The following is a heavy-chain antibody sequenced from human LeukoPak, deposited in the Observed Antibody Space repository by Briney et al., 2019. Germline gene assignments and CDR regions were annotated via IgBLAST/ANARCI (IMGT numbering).Heavy chain of an antibody. CDR2: INIGGTNT. J-gene: IGHJ5*02. CDR1: GFTFSDYY. V-gene: IGHV3-11*01. CDR3: ATDGAGFDT. Sequence: GGSLRLSCAASGFTFSDYYMSWIRQAPGKGLEWLSYINIGGTNTHYADSVKGRFTISRGNAKKSLYLEMNNLRAEDTAVYYCATDGAGFDTWGQGVLVTVSS.